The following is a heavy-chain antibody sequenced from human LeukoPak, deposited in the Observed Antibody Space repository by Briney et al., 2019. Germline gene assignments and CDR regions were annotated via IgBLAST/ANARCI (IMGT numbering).Heavy chain of an antibody. D-gene: IGHD2-15*01. J-gene: IGHJ5*02. CDR3: ARGFRNAYCSGGSCYRGGWFDP. CDR1: GGSFSGYY. V-gene: IGHV4-34*01. CDR2: INHSGST. Sequence: SETLSLTCAVYGGSFSGYYWSWIRQPPGKGLEWIGEINHSGSTNYNPSLKSRVTISVDTSKNQFSLQLSSVTAADTAVYYCARGFRNAYCSGGSCYRGGWFDPWGQGTLVTVSS.